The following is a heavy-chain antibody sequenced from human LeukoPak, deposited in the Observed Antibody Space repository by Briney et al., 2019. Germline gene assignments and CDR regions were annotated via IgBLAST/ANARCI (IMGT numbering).Heavy chain of an antibody. CDR3: ARDWDYYGMDV. J-gene: IGHJ6*02. Sequence: GGSLRLSCAASGFTFDDYAMHWVRQAPGKGLEWVSGISWNSGTIGYADSVKGRFTISRDNAKNSLYLQMNSLRAEDTAVYYCARDWDYYGMDVWGQGTTVTVSS. V-gene: IGHV3-9*01. CDR2: ISWNSGTI. D-gene: IGHD7-27*01. CDR1: GFTFDDYA.